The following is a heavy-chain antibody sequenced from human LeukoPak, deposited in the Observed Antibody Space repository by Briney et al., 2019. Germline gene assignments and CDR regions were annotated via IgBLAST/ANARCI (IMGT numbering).Heavy chain of an antibody. Sequence: SETLSLTCTVSGGSISSGSYYWSWIRQPAGKGLEWIGRIYTSGSTNYNPSLKSRVTISVDTSKNQFSLKLSSVTAADTAVYYCARGRAAAALWLFDYWGQGTLVTVSS. V-gene: IGHV4-61*02. CDR1: GGSISSGSYY. CDR3: ARGRAAAALWLFDY. CDR2: IYTSGST. J-gene: IGHJ4*02. D-gene: IGHD6-13*01.